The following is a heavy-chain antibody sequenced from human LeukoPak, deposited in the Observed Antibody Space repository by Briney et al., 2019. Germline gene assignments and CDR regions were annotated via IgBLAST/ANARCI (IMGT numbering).Heavy chain of an antibody. Sequence: GGSLRLSCAASGFTFSNYRMNWVRQAPGKGLEWVSSISSSGSYIYYGDSVKGRFTISRDNPRYSLYLQMNSLRAEDTAVYYCARDFGGSNYYAFDIWGQGTMVTVSS. D-gene: IGHD1-26*01. V-gene: IGHV3-21*01. J-gene: IGHJ3*02. CDR1: GFTFSNYR. CDR2: ISSSGSYI. CDR3: ARDFGGSNYYAFDI.